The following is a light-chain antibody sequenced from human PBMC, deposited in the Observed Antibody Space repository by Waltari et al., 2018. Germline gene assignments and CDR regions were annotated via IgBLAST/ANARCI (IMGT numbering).Light chain of an antibody. J-gene: IGKJ4*01. CDR3: QQSYSTPLT. Sequence: DIVMTQSPDSLAMSLGERATINCKSSQSVLYSPNNKDYLAWYQQKPGLPPKLLIYWAATREAGVPDRFSGSGSGTDFTLTISSLQAEDVAVYYCQQSYSTPLTFGGGTRVEIK. CDR1: QSVLYSPNNKDY. V-gene: IGKV4-1*01. CDR2: WAA.